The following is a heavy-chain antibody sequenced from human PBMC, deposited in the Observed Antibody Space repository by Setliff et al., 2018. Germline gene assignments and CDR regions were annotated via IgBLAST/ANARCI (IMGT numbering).Heavy chain of an antibody. J-gene: IGHJ6*02. CDR3: AREFVVISFVKNIHHHYGMDV. V-gene: IGHV4-61*02. CDR1: GGSLSSGSNY. CDR2: IYTTGTT. Sequence: SETLSLTCTVSGGSLSSGSNYWGWFRQPAGKGPEWIGRIYTTGTTNYSPSLTGRVTISADTSKNQISLKLSSVSAADTAVYYCAREFVVISFVKNIHHHYGMDVWGQGTTVTVS. D-gene: IGHD2-21*01.